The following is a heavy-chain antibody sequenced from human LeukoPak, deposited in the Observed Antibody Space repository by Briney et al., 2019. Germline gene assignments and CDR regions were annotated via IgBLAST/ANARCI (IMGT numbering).Heavy chain of an antibody. CDR1: GGSISSGSYY. CDR2: IYTSGST. J-gene: IGHJ4*02. D-gene: IGHD4-23*01. Sequence: PSETLSLTCTVSGGSISSGSYYWSWIRQPAGKGLEWIGRIYTSGSTNYNPSLKSRVTISVDTSKNQFSLKLSSVTAADTAVYYCARAPATTVVMGDYFDYWGQGTLVTVSS. CDR3: ARAPATTVVMGDYFDY. V-gene: IGHV4-61*02.